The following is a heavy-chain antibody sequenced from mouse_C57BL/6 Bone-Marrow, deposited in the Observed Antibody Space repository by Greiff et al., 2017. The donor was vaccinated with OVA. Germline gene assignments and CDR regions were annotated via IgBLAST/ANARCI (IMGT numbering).Heavy chain of an antibody. V-gene: IGHV5-6*02. CDR2: ISSGGSYT. CDR1: GFTFSSYG. CDR3: ARRKSSYYYYAMDY. J-gene: IGHJ4*01. D-gene: IGHD1-1*01. Sequence: EVMLVESGGDLVKPGGSLKLSCAASGFTFSSYGMSWVRQTPDKRLEWVATISSGGSYTYYPDSVKGRFTISRDNAKNTLYLQMSSLKSEDTAMYYCARRKSSYYYYAMDYWGQGTTVTVSS.